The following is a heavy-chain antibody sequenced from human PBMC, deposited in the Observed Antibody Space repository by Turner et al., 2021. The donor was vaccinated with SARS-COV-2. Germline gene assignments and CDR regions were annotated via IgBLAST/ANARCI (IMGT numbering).Heavy chain of an antibody. CDR2: RNPDSGNT. D-gene: IGHD2-2*01. V-gene: IGHV1-8*03. CDR3: ARGGYCSSTSCSPYWYFDL. J-gene: IGHJ2*01. CDR1: GYTFTSYD. Sequence: QVQLVQSVAELKTPGASVQVSCSASGYTFTSYDINWVRQATGQGREWMGWRNPDSGNTAYAQKFQSRGTITRNTSISTAYMELSSLRSEDTAVYYCARGGYCSSTSCSPYWYFDLWGRGTLVTVSS.